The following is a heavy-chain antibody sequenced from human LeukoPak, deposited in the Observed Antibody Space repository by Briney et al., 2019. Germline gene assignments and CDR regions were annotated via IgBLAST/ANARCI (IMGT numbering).Heavy chain of an antibody. Sequence: PSETLSLTCTVSGGSISSGDYYWSWIRQPPGKGLEWIGSIYYSGSTYYNPSLKSRVTISVDTSKNQFSLKLSSVTAADTAVYYCARDGYYYGSGSYWGQGTLVTVSS. CDR1: GGSISSGDYY. V-gene: IGHV4-39*07. CDR3: ARDGYYYGSGSY. J-gene: IGHJ4*02. D-gene: IGHD3-10*01. CDR2: IYYSGST.